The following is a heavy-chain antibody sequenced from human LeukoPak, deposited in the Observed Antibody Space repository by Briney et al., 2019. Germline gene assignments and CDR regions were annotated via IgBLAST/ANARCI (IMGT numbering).Heavy chain of an antibody. J-gene: IGHJ2*01. Sequence: PGRSLRLSCAASGFTFSSFGMHWVRQAPGKGLEWVAVIWYDGNNKYYADSVKGRFTISRDNSKNTLYLQMNSLRAEDTAVYYCARERWNSSGPDLWGRGTLVTVSS. V-gene: IGHV3-33*01. D-gene: IGHD6-19*01. CDR2: IWYDGNNK. CDR1: GFTFSSFG. CDR3: ARERWNSSGPDL.